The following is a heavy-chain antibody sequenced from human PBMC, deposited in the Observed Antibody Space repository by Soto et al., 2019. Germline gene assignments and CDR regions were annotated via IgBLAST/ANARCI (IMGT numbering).Heavy chain of an antibody. V-gene: IGHV3-23*01. CDR1: GFAFSSYA. J-gene: IGHJ4*02. CDR2: ISTSIGAT. D-gene: IGHD6-6*01. Sequence: EVQLLESGGGLVQPGGSLRLSCAASGFAFSSYAMGWVRQAPGKGLEWVSSISTSIGATYYADSVKGRFTISRDDSKDTLYLQMNSLRAEDSAVYYCAKDRTVAARNFDYWGQGTQVTVSS. CDR3: AKDRTVAARNFDY.